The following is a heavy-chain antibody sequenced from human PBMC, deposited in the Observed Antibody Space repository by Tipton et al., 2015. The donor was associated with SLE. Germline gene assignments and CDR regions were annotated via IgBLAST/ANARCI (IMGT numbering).Heavy chain of an antibody. CDR2: ISTYSGTT. CDR3: AREVYSGSYYYYYGMDV. V-gene: IGHV1-18*01. CDR1: GFTFTSSG. J-gene: IGHJ6*02. D-gene: IGHD3-10*01. Sequence: QSGAEVKKPGASVKVSCKTSGFTFTSSGISWVRQAPGQGLEWMGWISTYSGTTNYAQQLQGRVTMTTDTSTSTACMELRSLRSDDTAVYYCAREVYSGSYYYYYGMDVWGQGTTVTISS.